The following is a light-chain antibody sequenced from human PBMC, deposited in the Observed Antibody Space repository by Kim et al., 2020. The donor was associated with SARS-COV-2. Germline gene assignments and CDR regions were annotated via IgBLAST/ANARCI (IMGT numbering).Light chain of an antibody. CDR1: QSVGSN. Sequence: SPGELATLACRASQSVGSNVAWYQQKPGQAPRLLIYGASTRATDIPARFSGSGSGTEFTLIISSLQSEDLADYFCQQYDDWPPWTFGQGTKVDIK. CDR3: QQYDDWPPWT. CDR2: GAS. J-gene: IGKJ1*01. V-gene: IGKV3-15*01.